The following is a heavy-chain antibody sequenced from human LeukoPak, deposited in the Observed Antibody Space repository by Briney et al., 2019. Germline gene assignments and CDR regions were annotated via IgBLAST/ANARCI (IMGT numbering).Heavy chain of an antibody. CDR2: IIPIFGTA. Sequence: ASVKVSCKASGGTFSSYAISWVRQAPGQGLEWMGGIIPIFGTANYAQKFQGRVTITTDESTSTAYMELSSLRSEDTAVYYCARGDGRITIFGVVPGAFDIWAKGQWSPSLQ. D-gene: IGHD3-3*01. J-gene: IGHJ3*02. CDR1: GGTFSSYA. CDR3: ARGDGRITIFGVVPGAFDI. V-gene: IGHV1-69*05.